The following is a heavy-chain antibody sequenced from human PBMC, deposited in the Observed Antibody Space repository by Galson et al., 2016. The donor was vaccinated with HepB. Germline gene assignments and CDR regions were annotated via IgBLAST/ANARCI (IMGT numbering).Heavy chain of an antibody. CDR1: GFTVSAYY. D-gene: IGHD3-3*01. CDR2: ISYDGSKK. CDR3: AREPPYYDYWSGYYGIDV. V-gene: IGHV3-30*03. J-gene: IGHJ6*02. Sequence: SLRLSCAASGFTVSAYYMNWVRQAPGKGLDWVAVISYDGSKKFYGDSVKGRFTISRDNFKNTLFLQMNSLRAEDAAVYYCAREPPYYDYWSGYYGIDVWGQGTTVTVS.